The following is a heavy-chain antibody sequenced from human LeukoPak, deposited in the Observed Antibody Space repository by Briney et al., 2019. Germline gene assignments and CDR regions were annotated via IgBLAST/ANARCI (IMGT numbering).Heavy chain of an antibody. D-gene: IGHD3-22*01. V-gene: IGHV3-53*01. CDR2: IYSGGST. CDR3: ARDSGYYDSSGYLDY. CDR1: GFTFSSSA. J-gene: IGHJ4*02. Sequence: GGSLRLSCAASGFTFSSSAMSWVRQAPGKGLEWVSVIYSGGSTYYADSVKGRFTISRDNSKNTLYLQMNSLRAEDTAVYYCARDSGYYDSSGYLDYWGQGTLVTVSS.